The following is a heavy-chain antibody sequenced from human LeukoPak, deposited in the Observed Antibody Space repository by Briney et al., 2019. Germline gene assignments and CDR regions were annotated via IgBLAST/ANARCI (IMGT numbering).Heavy chain of an antibody. D-gene: IGHD2-21*02. CDR3: ASSTPYCGGDCYSY. CDR2: IYYSGST. CDR1: GGSISSYY. Sequence: PSETLSLTCTVSGGSISSYYWSWIRQPPGKGLEWIGYIYYSGSTNYNPSLKSRVTISVDTSKNQFSLKLSSVTAADTAVYYCASSTPYCGGDCYSYWGQGTLVTVSS. V-gene: IGHV4-59*08. J-gene: IGHJ4*02.